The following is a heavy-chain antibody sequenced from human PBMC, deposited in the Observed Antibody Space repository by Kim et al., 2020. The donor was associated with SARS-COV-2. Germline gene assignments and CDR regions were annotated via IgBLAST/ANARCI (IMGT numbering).Heavy chain of an antibody. D-gene: IGHD6-19*01. V-gene: IGHV1-18*01. J-gene: IGHJ4*02. CDR2: ISAYNGNT. Sequence: ASVKVSCKSSGYTFTSYGISWVRQAPGQGLEWMGWISAYNGNTNYAQKLQGRVTMTTDTSTSTAYMELRSLRSDDTAVYYCARVEYSSGWYRPDYWGQGTLVTVSS. CDR1: GYTFTSYG. CDR3: ARVEYSSGWYRPDY.